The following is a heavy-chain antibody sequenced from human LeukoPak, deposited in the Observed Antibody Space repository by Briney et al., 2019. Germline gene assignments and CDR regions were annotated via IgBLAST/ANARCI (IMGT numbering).Heavy chain of an antibody. CDR1: GFTFSSYA. CDR3: AKESGDDGSGYYEVFDY. V-gene: IGHV3-23*01. J-gene: IGHJ4*02. Sequence: PGGSLRLSCTASGFTFSSYAMSWVRQAPGRGLDWVSVISGTGGSTNHADSVKGRFTISRDNSKNTLYLQMNSLRAEDTAVYYCAKESGDDGSGYYEVFDYWGQGTPVTVSS. D-gene: IGHD3-22*01. CDR2: ISGTGGST.